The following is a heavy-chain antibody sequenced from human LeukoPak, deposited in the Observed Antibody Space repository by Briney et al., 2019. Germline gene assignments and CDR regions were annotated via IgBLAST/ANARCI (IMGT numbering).Heavy chain of an antibody. Sequence: GASGKVSCKASGYTFTGYYMHWVRPAPGQGPEWMGRINPNRGGTNYAQKFQGRGTMTRDTSISTAYMELSRLRSDDTAVYYCARDENYYDSSAPPIYWGQGTLVTVSS. CDR3: ARDENYYDSSAPPIY. CDR1: GYTFTGYY. D-gene: IGHD3-22*01. J-gene: IGHJ4*02. CDR2: INPNRGGT. V-gene: IGHV1-2*06.